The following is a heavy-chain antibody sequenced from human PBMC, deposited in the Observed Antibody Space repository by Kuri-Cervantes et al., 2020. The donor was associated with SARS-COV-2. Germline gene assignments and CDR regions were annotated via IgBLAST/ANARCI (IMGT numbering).Heavy chain of an antibody. CDR3: AREGYCSGGSCSRNYGMYV. CDR2: IYYSGST. D-gene: IGHD2-15*01. CDR1: GGSITSDNYY. Sequence: SGTLSLTCNVSGGSITSDNYYWSWIRQPPGKGLEWIGYIYYSGSTNYNPSLKSRATISVDRSKNKFSLKLSPVTAAYTAVYYCAREGYCSGGSCSRNYGMYVWGQGTTVTVSS. J-gene: IGHJ6*02. V-gene: IGHV4-61*01.